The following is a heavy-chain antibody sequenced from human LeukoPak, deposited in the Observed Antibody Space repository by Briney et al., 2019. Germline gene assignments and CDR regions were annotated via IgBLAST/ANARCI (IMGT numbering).Heavy chain of an antibody. CDR2: ITGSGGST. Sequence: PGGSLRLSCAASGFTFSSYAMSWVRQAPGKGLEWVSAITGSGGSTYYADSVKGWFTISRDNSKNTLYLHMNSLRAEDTAVYYCARDYGGSSPFDYWGQGTLVTVSS. CDR1: GFTFSSYA. CDR3: ARDYGGSSPFDY. V-gene: IGHV3-23*01. D-gene: IGHD4-23*01. J-gene: IGHJ4*02.